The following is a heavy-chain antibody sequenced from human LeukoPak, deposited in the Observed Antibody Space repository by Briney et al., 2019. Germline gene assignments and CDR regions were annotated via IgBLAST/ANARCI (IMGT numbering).Heavy chain of an antibody. D-gene: IGHD2-15*01. CDR1: GYTFTIYY. V-gene: IGHV1-46*01. Sequence: AAVKVSRTASGYTFTIYYMHRVRQPPGQGLEWMGIINPSGGSTSYAQKFQGRVTMTRDTSTSTVCMELSSLRSEDTAVYYCARDLGAQTPVFSDPWGEATLVTVSS. J-gene: IGHJ5*02. CDR2: INPSGGST. CDR3: ARDLGAQTPVFSDP.